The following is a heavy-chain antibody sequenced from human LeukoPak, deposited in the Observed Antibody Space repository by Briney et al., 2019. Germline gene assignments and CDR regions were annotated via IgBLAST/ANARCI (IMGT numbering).Heavy chain of an antibody. Sequence: SETLSLTCTVSGGSISSYYWSWIRQPPGKGLEWIGYIYYSGSTNYNPSLKSRVTISVETSKNQFSLKLSSVTAADTAVYYCAREAPGNHLDYWGQGTLVTVSS. V-gene: IGHV4-59*01. CDR3: AREAPGNHLDY. CDR1: GGSISSYY. CDR2: IYYSGST. J-gene: IGHJ4*02. D-gene: IGHD4-23*01.